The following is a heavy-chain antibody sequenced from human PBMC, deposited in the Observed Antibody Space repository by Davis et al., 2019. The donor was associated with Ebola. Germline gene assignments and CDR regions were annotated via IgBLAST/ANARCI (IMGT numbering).Heavy chain of an antibody. J-gene: IGHJ6*03. CDR1: GFTFSNAW. V-gene: IGHV3-15*01. CDR3: AKAHTPEAFYYYMDV. Sequence: PGGSLRLSCAASGFTFSNAWMSWVRQAPGKGLEWVGRIKSKTDGGTTDYAAPVKGRFTISRDDSKNTLYLQMNSLRAEDTAVYYCAKAHTPEAFYYYMDVWGKGTTVTVSS. CDR2: IKSKTDGGTT.